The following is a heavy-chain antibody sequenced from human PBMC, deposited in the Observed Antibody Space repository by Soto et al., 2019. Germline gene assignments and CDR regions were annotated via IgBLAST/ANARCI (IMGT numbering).Heavy chain of an antibody. J-gene: IGHJ4*02. CDR2: IDSGDGTT. V-gene: IGHV3-11*01. CDR3: VRPYYSSSWFPFDR. Sequence: FGDYYMGWIRQAPGKGLEWVSYIDSGDGTTYYTDSVKGRFTISRDNAKKTVYLQMSSLRVEDTALYYCVRPYYSSSWFPFDRWGQGTLVTVSS. CDR1: FGDYY. D-gene: IGHD6-13*01.